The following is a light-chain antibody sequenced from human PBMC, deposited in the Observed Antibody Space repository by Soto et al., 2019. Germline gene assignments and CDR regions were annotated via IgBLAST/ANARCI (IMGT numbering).Light chain of an antibody. V-gene: IGKV3-20*01. CDR1: QSLSGNY. Sequence: EIVLTQSPGTLSLSPGERATLSCRASQSLSGNYLAWYQQRPGQAPRLLIHGASNRATGIPDRFSGSGSGTEFTLTISRLEPDDFAVYYCQQYGTSPRTFGQGTRLEMK. J-gene: IGKJ5*01. CDR2: GAS. CDR3: QQYGTSPRT.